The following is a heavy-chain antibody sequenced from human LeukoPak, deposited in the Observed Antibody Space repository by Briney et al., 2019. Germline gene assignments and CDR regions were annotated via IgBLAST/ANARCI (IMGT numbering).Heavy chain of an antibody. CDR1: GGTFSSYA. Sequence: GASVKVSCKASGGTFSSYAISWVRQAPGQGLEWMGGIIPIFHTADYAQKFQGRVTITADESTSTVYMELSRLRSEDTAMYYCARGRNPAPDSSGYYYVFYYYYMGVWGKGTTVTISS. J-gene: IGHJ6*03. V-gene: IGHV1-69*13. CDR3: ARGRNPAPDSSGYYYVFYYYYMGV. CDR2: IIPIFHTA. D-gene: IGHD3-22*01.